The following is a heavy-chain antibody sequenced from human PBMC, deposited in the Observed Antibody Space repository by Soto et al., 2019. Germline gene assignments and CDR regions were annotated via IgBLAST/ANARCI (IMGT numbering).Heavy chain of an antibody. D-gene: IGHD2-2*01. CDR2: INPNNGVT. V-gene: IGHV1-2*02. Sequence: QVQLVQSGAEVTKPGASVKVSCKASGYTFTGYYMYWVRQTPVQGVEWMAWINPNNGVTNSALKWQGRGTKNRDTFVRAAYMERSWPTSGHTAVCFCARGIRQYGSSEYDMGVWGQGTTVIVSS. CDR3: ARGIRQYGSSEYDMGV. J-gene: IGHJ6*02. CDR1: GYTFTGYY.